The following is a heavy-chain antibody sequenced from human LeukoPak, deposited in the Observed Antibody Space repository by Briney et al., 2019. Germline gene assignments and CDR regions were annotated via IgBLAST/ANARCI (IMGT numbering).Heavy chain of an antibody. CDR3: ARGRRRDANTFDAFDI. D-gene: IGHD5-24*01. Sequence: GGSLKLSCAASGFTFITYVMHWVRQAPGKGLEWVAVIWYDGSNKYYADSVKGRFTISRDNSKNTLYLQMNSLRAEDTAVFYCARGRRRDANTFDAFDIWGQGTMVTVSS. CDR2: IWYDGSNK. V-gene: IGHV3-33*01. J-gene: IGHJ3*02. CDR1: GFTFITYV.